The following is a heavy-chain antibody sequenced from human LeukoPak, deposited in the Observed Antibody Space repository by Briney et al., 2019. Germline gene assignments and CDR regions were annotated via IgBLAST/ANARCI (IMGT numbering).Heavy chain of an antibody. CDR1: GYTFTSYG. D-gene: IGHD3-10*01. V-gene: IGHV1-69*13. CDR3: ARAGSLKHDAFDI. Sequence: ASVKVSCKASGYTFTSYGISWVRQAPGQGLEWMGGIIPIFGTANYAQKFQGRVTITADESTSTAYMELSSLRSEDTAVYYCARAGSLKHDAFDIWGQGTMVTVSS. CDR2: IIPIFGTA. J-gene: IGHJ3*02.